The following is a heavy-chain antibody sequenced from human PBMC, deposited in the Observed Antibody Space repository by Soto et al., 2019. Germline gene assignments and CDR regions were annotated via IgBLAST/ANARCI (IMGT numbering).Heavy chain of an antibody. CDR2: ISYDESKK. Sequence: GGSLRLSCGASRLTFSSYGMHWVRQAPGKGLEWVALISYDESKKYYADSVKGRFTISRDNSKNTLYLQMDSLRAEDTAVYYCARARPPNWFDPWGQGTLVTVSS. V-gene: IGHV3-30*03. J-gene: IGHJ5*02. CDR1: RLTFSSYG. CDR3: ARARPPNWFDP.